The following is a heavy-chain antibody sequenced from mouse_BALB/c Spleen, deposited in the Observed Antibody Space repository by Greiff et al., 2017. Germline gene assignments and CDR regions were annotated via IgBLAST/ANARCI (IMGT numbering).Heavy chain of an antibody. V-gene: IGHV1-18*01. CDR1: GYTFTDYN. CDR3: AREETGTRYYAMDY. CDR2: INPNNGGT. D-gene: IGHD4-1*01. J-gene: IGHJ4*01. Sequence: EVKLVESGPELVKPGASVKIPCKASGYTFTDYNMDWVKQSHGKSLEWIGDINPNNGGTIYNQKFKGKATLTVDKSSSTAYMELRSLTSEDTAVYYCAREETGTRYYAMDYWGQGTSVTVSS.